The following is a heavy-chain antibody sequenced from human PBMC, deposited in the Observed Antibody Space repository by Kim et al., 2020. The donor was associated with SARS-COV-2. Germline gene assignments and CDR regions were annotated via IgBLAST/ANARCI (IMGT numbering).Heavy chain of an antibody. V-gene: IGHV4-31*03. D-gene: IGHD7-27*01. CDR1: GGSINSGDYY. Sequence: SETLSLTCTVSGGSINSGDYYWSWIRQHPGKGLEWIGYIYYSGSTYYNPSLKSRVTISVDTSKNQFSLKLSSVTAADTAVYYCARETEEDGERGGYYYGMDVWGQGTTVTVSS. J-gene: IGHJ6*02. CDR3: ARETEEDGERGGYYYGMDV. CDR2: IYYSGST.